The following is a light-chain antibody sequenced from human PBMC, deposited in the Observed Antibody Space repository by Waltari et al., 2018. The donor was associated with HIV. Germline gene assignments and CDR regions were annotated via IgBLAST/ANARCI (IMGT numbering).Light chain of an antibody. CDR1: SSNIGSNT. CDR3: AAWDDSLNGFV. V-gene: IGLV1-44*01. Sequence: QSVLPQPPSASGTPGQRVTISCSGSSSNIGSNTVNWYQQLPGTAPKLLIFTNNHRPSGVPDRFSGSKSGTSASLAISGLQSEDEADYYCAAWDDSLNGFVFGTGTKVTVL. CDR2: TNN. J-gene: IGLJ1*01.